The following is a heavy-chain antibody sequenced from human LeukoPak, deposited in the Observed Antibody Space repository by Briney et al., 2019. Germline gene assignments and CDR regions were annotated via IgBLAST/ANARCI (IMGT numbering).Heavy chain of an antibody. J-gene: IGHJ3*02. CDR3: ARDAGYSYGDAFDI. CDR1: GYTFTSYG. D-gene: IGHD5-18*01. CDR2: IIPIFGTA. Sequence: ASVKVSCKASGYTFTSYGISWVRQAPGQGLEWMGGIIPIFGTANYAQKFQGRVTITADKSTSTAYMELSSLRSEDTAVYYCARDAGYSYGDAFDIWGQGTMVTVSS. V-gene: IGHV1-69*06.